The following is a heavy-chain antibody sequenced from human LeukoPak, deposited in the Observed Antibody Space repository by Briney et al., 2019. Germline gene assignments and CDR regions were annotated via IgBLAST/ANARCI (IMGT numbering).Heavy chain of an antibody. CDR3: AKGGSSGWPFDY. CDR1: GFTFSSCG. J-gene: IGHJ4*02. D-gene: IGHD6-19*01. V-gene: IGHV3-30*18. Sequence: GGSLRLSCAASGFTFSSCGMHWVRQAPGKGLEWVAVISYDGSNKYYADSVKGRFTISRDNSKNTLYLQMNSLRAEDTAVYYCAKGGSSGWPFDYWGQGTLVTVSS. CDR2: ISYDGSNK.